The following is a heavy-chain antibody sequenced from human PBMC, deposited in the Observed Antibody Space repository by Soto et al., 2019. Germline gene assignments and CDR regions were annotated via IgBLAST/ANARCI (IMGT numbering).Heavy chain of an antibody. CDR3: AIDLHWAFDY. V-gene: IGHV3-48*02. J-gene: IGHJ4*02. CDR2: ISGRGDNI. Sequence: EVQLVESGGGLVQPGGSLRLSCAASGFTFSTFSVNWVRQGPGKGLEWVSYISGRGDNIWYADSVKGRFAISRDNAKNSLYLQMNSLRDEDTAVYYCAIDLHWAFDYWGQGTLVTVSS. CDR1: GFTFSTFS. D-gene: IGHD3-16*01.